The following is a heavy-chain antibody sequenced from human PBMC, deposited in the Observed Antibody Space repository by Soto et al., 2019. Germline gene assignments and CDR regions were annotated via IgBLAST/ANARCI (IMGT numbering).Heavy chain of an antibody. V-gene: IGHV1-69*13. J-gene: IGHJ4*02. Sequence: GASVKVSCKASGGTFSSYAISWVRQAPGQGLEWMGGIIPIFGTANYAQKFQGRVTITADESTSTAYMELSSLRSEDTAVYYCAREGSYGARLPVDYWGQGTLVTVSS. D-gene: IGHD3-16*01. CDR3: AREGSYGARLPVDY. CDR1: GGTFSSYA. CDR2: IIPIFGTA.